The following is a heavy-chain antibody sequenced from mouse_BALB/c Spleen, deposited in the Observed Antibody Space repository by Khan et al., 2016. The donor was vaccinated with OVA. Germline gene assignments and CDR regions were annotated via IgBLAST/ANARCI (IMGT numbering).Heavy chain of an antibody. V-gene: IGHV3-2*02. D-gene: IGHD1-2*01. J-gene: IGHJ2*01. Sequence: EVQLQESGPGLVKPSQSLSLTCTVTGYSITSNYAWNWIRQFPGNKLEWMGYISYSDSTSYNPSLKSRISITRDTSQNQFFLQLNSVTTEDTATYYCARGHYYGYYLDYWGQGTTLTVSS. CDR2: ISYSDST. CDR1: GYSITSNYA. CDR3: ARGHYYGYYLDY.